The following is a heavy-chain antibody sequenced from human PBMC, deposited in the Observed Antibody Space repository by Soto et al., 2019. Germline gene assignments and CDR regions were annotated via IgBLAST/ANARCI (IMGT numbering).Heavy chain of an antibody. CDR1: GGSISSNY. J-gene: IGHJ5*02. Sequence: SEPLSLTCTVSGGSISSNYWSWIRQPPGKGLEWIGYIYYSGSTNYNPSLKSRVTISLDTSKNQFSLKLNSVTAADTAVYYCARTYYDILTGPYWFDPWGQGTLVTVSS. CDR3: ARTYYDILTGPYWFDP. D-gene: IGHD3-9*01. CDR2: IYYSGST. V-gene: IGHV4-59*01.